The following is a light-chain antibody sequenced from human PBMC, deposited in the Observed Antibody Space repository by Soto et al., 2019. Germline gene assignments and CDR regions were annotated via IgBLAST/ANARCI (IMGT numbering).Light chain of an antibody. V-gene: IGKV3-20*01. J-gene: IGKJ3*01. Sequence: EIVLRQSPGTLSLSPGEGATLSCRASQSVNSNYLAWYQQKPGQAHKVLIYGASRRATGSPDRFSGSGSGTDFTHTISRLEPEDFEVYYCQQYVSSQFTFGPGTKLNIK. CDR1: QSVNSNY. CDR2: GAS. CDR3: QQYVSSQFT.